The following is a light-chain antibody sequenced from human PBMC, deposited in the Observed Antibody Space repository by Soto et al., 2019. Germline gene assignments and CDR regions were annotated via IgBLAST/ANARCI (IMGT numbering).Light chain of an antibody. J-gene: IGKJ4*01. Sequence: AIRMIQARSSLAASTRERVTISCRASQGISSYLAWYQQKPGKAPKLLIYAASTLQSGVPSRFSGSGSGTDFTLTISCLQYEDFATYYCQQYYSSPLTFCGGSKVDIK. CDR2: AAS. CDR3: QQYYSSPLT. CDR1: QGISSY. V-gene: IGKV1-8*01.